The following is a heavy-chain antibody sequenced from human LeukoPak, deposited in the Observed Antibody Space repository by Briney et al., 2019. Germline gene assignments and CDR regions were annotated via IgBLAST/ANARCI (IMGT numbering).Heavy chain of an antibody. CDR3: ATSVYGDYIPFDY. V-gene: IGHV3-23*01. J-gene: IGHJ4*02. Sequence: SGGSLRLSCAASGFTFSSYAMSWVRQAPGKGLEWVSSISGSGGSTKYADSVKGRFTISRDNSKNTLYLQMSSLRAEDTAMYYCATSVYGDYIPFDYWGQGTLVTVSS. D-gene: IGHD4-17*01. CDR2: ISGSGGST. CDR1: GFTFSSYA.